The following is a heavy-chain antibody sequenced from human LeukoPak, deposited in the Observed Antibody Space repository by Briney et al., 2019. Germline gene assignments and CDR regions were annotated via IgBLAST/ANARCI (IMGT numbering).Heavy chain of an antibody. Sequence: SVKVSCKASGGTFSSYAISWVRQAPGQGLEWMGRIIPILGIANYAQKFQGRVTITADKSTSTAYMELSSLRSEDTAVYYCARRGETVARGFDPWGQGTLVTVSS. CDR3: ARRGETVARGFDP. D-gene: IGHD4-23*01. CDR2: IIPILGIA. V-gene: IGHV1-69*04. CDR1: GGTFSSYA. J-gene: IGHJ5*02.